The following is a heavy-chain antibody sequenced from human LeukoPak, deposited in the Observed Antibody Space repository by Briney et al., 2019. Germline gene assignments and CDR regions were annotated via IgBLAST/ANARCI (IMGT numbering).Heavy chain of an antibody. CDR2: INPSDGST. CDR3: ARDGRVAGTGENWFDP. J-gene: IGHJ5*02. V-gene: IGHV1-46*01. D-gene: IGHD6-19*01. Sequence: ASVKVSCKASGYTFTSYYMHWVRQAPGQGLEWMGIINPSDGSTSYAQKFQGRVTMTRDTSTSTVYMELSSLRSEDTAVYYCARDGRVAGTGENWFDPWGQGTLVTVSS. CDR1: GYTFTSYY.